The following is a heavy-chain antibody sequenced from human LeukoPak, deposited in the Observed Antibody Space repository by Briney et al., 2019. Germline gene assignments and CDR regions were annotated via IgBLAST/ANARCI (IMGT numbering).Heavy chain of an antibody. CDR1: GGSFSGYY. V-gene: IGHV4-34*01. J-gene: IGHJ6*02. D-gene: IGHD6-19*01. CDR2: INHSGST. Sequence: TSETLSLTCAVYGGSFSGYYWSWIRQPPGKGLEWIGEINHSGSTNYNPSLKSRVTISVDTSKNQFSLKLSSVTAADTAVYYCARDRIAVAGTGYYYGMDVWGQGTTVTVSS. CDR3: ARDRIAVAGTGYYYGMDV.